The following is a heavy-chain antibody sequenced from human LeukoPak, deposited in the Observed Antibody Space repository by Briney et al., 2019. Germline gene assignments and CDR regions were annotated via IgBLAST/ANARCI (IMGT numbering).Heavy chain of an antibody. CDR2: ISSRSSSI. D-gene: IGHD4-17*01. J-gene: IGHJ4*02. V-gene: IGHV3-48*02. CDR3: ARGDYGDRDLDY. Sequence: RGSLRLSCAASGFSFSNYWFHWVRQAPGKGLEWVSYISSRSSSIYYADSVKGRFTLSRDNAKNSLYLQMNSLRDEDTAVYYCARGDYGDRDLDYWGQGTLVTVSS. CDR1: GFSFSNYW.